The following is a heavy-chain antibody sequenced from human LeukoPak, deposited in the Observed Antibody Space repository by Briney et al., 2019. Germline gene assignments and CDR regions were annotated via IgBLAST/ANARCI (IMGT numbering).Heavy chain of an antibody. CDR1: GDGVSSNSAA. D-gene: IGHD6-19*01. V-gene: IGHV6-1*01. Sequence: SQTLSLTCAISGDGVSSNSAAWNWIRQSPSRGLEWLGRTYYRSKWYNDYAVSVKSRITINPDTSKNQFSLQLNSVTPEDTAVYYCARGWGSSGWYKVNWFDPWGQGTLVTVSS. J-gene: IGHJ5*02. CDR2: TYYRSKWYN. CDR3: ARGWGSSGWYKVNWFDP.